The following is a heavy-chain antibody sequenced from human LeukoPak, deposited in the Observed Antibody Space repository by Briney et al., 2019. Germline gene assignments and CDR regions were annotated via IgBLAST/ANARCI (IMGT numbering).Heavy chain of an antibody. CDR2: FNHNGST. CDR3: ARGRLYDYVWGRETNHLDY. V-gene: IGHV4-34*01. D-gene: IGHD3-16*01. J-gene: IGHJ4*02. CDR1: GGSFGGYY. Sequence: PSETLSLTCAVYGGSFGGYYWSCIRQPPGEGVEWFGEFNHNGSTNHNPPLKCRVTISVDTSKNQFALKLSSLTAADTAVYYCARGRLYDYVWGRETNHLDYWGQGTLVTVSS.